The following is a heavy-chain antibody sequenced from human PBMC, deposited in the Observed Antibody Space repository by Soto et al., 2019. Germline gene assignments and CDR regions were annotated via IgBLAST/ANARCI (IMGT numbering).Heavy chain of an antibody. CDR3: AKEIRYSDFCSGYVPNDY. CDR2: ISGSGGST. V-gene: IGHV3-23*01. CDR1: EFTFSKYA. D-gene: IGHD3-3*01. J-gene: IGHJ4*02. Sequence: RGSLIRSLRPPEFTFSKYALRGVRQAPRKGQEWVSAISGSGGSTYYADSVKGRFTISRDNAKNTLYLQMNSLIAEDTAVYYCAKEIRYSDFCSGYVPNDYWGQGTLVTVSS.